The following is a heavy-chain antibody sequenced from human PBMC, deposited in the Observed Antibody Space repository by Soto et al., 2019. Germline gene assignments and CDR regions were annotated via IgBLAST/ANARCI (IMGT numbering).Heavy chain of an antibody. CDR3: ASLGDSTVVSTQYYYGMDV. CDR1: GYSFTSYW. J-gene: IGHJ6*02. D-gene: IGHD4-17*01. Sequence: PGESLKISCKGSGYSFTSYWISWVRQMPGKGLEWMGRIDPSDSYTNYSPSFQGHVTISADKSISTAYLQWSSLKASDTAMYYCASLGDSTVVSTQYYYGMDVWGQGTTVTV. V-gene: IGHV5-10-1*01. CDR2: IDPSDSYT.